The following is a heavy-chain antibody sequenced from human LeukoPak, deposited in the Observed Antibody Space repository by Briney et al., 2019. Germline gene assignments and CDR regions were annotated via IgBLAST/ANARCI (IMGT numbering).Heavy chain of an antibody. D-gene: IGHD2-2*01. V-gene: IGHV3-23*01. CDR3: AKDRRVPAAGRFNWFDP. J-gene: IGHJ5*02. CDR2: ISGSGGST. CDR1: GFTFSSYA. Sequence: QAGGSLRLSCAASGFTFSSYAMSWVRQAPGKGLEWVSAISGSGGSTYYADSVKGRFTISRDNSKNTLYLQMNSLRAEDTAVYYCAKDRRVPAAGRFNWFDPWGQGTLVTVSS.